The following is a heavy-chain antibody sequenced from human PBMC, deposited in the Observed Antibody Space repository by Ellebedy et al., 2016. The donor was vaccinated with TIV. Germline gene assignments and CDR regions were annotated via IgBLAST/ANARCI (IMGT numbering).Heavy chain of an antibody. D-gene: IGHD3-9*01. V-gene: IGHV3-7*03. CDR2: TDHDGRVK. CDR1: GFIFSHYS. J-gene: IGHJ5*02. CDR3: ARDDWGPAGT. Sequence: GESLKISCAASGFIFSHYSMNWVRQAPGKGLEWVANTDHDGRVKFYVDSVEGRFTISRDNAKNSLYLQMNSLRAEDTAVYYCARDDWGPAGTWGQGTLVTVSS.